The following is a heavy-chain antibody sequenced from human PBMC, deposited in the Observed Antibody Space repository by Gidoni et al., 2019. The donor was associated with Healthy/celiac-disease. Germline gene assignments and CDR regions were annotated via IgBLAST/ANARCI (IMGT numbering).Heavy chain of an antibody. J-gene: IGHJ6*02. CDR3: AYPRPPSGSYDGGYYYYGMDV. D-gene: IGHD1-26*01. Sequence: QVQLVQSGAEVKKPGSAVKVSCKASGGTFSSYAISWVRQAPGQGLEWMGGIIPIFGTANYAQKFQGRVTITADESTSTAYMELSSLRSEDTAVYYCAYPRPPSGSYDGGYYYYGMDVWGQGTTVTVSS. CDR2: IIPIFGTA. CDR1: GGTFSSYA. V-gene: IGHV1-69*01.